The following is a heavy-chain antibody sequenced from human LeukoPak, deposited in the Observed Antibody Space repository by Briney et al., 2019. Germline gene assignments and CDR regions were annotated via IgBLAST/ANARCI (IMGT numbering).Heavy chain of an antibody. CDR1: GGTFSGYY. V-gene: IGHV4-34*01. D-gene: IGHD6-19*01. Sequence: SETLSLTCAVYGGTFSGYYWSWIRQPPGKGLEWIGEINHSGGSTNYNPSLKSRVTISVDTSKNQFSLKLTSVTAADTAVYYCARYYSSGGGTRDAFDIWGQGTMVTVSS. CDR3: ARYYSSGGGTRDAFDI. CDR2: INHSGGST. J-gene: IGHJ3*02.